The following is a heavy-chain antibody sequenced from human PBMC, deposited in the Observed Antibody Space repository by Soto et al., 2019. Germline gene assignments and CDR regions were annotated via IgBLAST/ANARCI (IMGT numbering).Heavy chain of an antibody. CDR3: ARENWNSY. D-gene: IGHD1-7*01. V-gene: IGHV3-74*01. CDR2: IDNDGSAT. J-gene: IGHJ4*02. Sequence: EVQLVESGGGLVQPGGSLRLSCVASGFTFNIYWMHWVRQAPGKGLEWVSRIDNDGSATTYADSVNGRFTISRDNAKNTLFLQMNTLRVDDTAVDYCARENWNSYWGQGTLVTVSS. CDR1: GFTFNIYW.